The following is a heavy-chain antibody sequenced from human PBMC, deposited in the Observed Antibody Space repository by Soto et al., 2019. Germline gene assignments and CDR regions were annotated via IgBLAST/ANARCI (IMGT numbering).Heavy chain of an antibody. V-gene: IGHV1-18*01. D-gene: IGHD3-9*01. CDR2: ISAYNGNT. CDR1: GYTFTSYG. Sequence: QVQLVQSGAEVKKPGASVKVSCKASGYTFTSYGISWVRQAPGQGLEWMGWISAYNGNTNYAQKLQGRVTMTTDTSTSTAYTELRSLRSDDTAVYYCARDDILTGYIVAYYYYGMDVWCQGTTVTVSS. CDR3: ARDDILTGYIVAYYYYGMDV. J-gene: IGHJ6*02.